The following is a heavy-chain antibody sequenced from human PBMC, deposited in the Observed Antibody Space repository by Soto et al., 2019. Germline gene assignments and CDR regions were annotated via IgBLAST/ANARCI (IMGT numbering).Heavy chain of an antibody. CDR1: GFTFSSYG. CDR3: AKVVSYDSSGYAFDI. CDR2: ISYDGSNK. D-gene: IGHD3-22*01. J-gene: IGHJ3*02. V-gene: IGHV3-30*18. Sequence: GGSLRLSCAASGFTFSSYGMHWVRQAPGKGLEWVAVISYDGSNKYYADSVKGRFTISRDNSKNTLYLQMNSLRAEDTAVYYCAKVVSYDSSGYAFDIWGQGTMVTVSS.